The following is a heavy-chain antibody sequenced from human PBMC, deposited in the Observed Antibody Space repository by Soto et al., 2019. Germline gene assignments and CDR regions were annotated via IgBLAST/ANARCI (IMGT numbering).Heavy chain of an antibody. CDR2: IYSGGST. CDR3: ARDRPIFGVVPFNWFDP. CDR1: GFTVSSNY. D-gene: IGHD3-3*01. J-gene: IGHJ5*02. V-gene: IGHV3-53*01. Sequence: GGSLRLSCAASGFTVSSNYMSWVRQAPGKGLEWVSVIYSGGSTYYADSVKGRFTISRDNSKNTLYLQMNSLRAEDTAVYYCARDRPIFGVVPFNWFDPWGQGTLVTVSS.